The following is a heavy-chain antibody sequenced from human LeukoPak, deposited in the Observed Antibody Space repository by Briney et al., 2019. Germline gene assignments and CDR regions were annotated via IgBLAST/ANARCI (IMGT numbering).Heavy chain of an antibody. D-gene: IGHD2-21*01. Sequence: GGSLGLSCEASGFSFNTYWMSWVRQAPGKGLEWVANIKEDGSGKYYVDPVKGRFTISRDNAKNSLYLQMNSLRAEDTVVYFCAREDTVAILSHWGQGTLVTVSA. J-gene: IGHJ4*02. CDR1: GFSFNTYW. CDR3: AREDTVAILSH. CDR2: IKEDGSGK. V-gene: IGHV3-7*01.